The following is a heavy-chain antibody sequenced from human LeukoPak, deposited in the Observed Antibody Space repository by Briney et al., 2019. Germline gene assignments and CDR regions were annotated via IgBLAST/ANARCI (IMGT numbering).Heavy chain of an antibody. Sequence: GASVKVSCXASGYTFTGYYMHWVRQAHGQGLEWMARINPNSGGTNYAQKFQGRVTMTRDTSISTAYMELSRLRSDDTAVYYCARGPYYYDTKYFQHWGQGTLVTVSS. CDR1: GYTFTGYY. CDR2: INPNSGGT. D-gene: IGHD3-22*01. J-gene: IGHJ1*01. CDR3: ARGPYYYDTKYFQH. V-gene: IGHV1-2*06.